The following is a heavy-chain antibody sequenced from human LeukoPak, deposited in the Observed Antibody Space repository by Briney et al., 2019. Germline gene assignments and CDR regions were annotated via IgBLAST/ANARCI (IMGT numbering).Heavy chain of an antibody. D-gene: IGHD6-19*01. CDR1: GFTFSSYS. CDR2: ISSSSSNI. Sequence: PGGSLRLSCAASGFTFSSYSMNWVRQAPGKGLEWVSHISSSSSNIYYADSVRGRFTISRDNSKNTLYLQMNSLRAEDTAVYYCAKDEYSSVDYWGQGTLVTVSS. J-gene: IGHJ4*02. V-gene: IGHV3-48*01. CDR3: AKDEYSSVDY.